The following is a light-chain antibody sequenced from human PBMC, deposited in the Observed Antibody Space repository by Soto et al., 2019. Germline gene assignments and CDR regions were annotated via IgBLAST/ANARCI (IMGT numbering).Light chain of an antibody. J-gene: IGKJ1*01. CDR1: QSVRSNY. Sequence: EIVLTQSPGTLSVSPGESATLPCRASQSVRSNYLSWYQQKPGQAPRLLIYGASPRATGTTDRFSGSGSGTDFALTVSRLEPEDFAVYFCQHYGNSPWTFGQGTKVEIK. CDR2: GAS. V-gene: IGKV3-20*01. CDR3: QHYGNSPWT.